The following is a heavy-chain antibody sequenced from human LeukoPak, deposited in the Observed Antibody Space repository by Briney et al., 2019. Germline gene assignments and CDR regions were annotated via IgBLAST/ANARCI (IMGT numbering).Heavy chain of an antibody. V-gene: IGHV4-4*02. D-gene: IGHD6-13*01. CDR1: GGSVSSSNW. CDR3: ARDTTYSSSWYTNAFDI. CDR2: IYHSGST. J-gene: IGHJ3*02. Sequence: SQTLSLTCAVSGGSVSSSNWWSWVRQPPGKGLEWIGEIYHSGSTNYNPSLKSRVTISVDTSKNQFSLKLSSVTAADTAVYYCARDTTYSSSWYTNAFDIWGQGTMVTVSS.